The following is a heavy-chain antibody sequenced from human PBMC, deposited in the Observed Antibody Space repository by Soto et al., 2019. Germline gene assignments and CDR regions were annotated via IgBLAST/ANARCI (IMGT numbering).Heavy chain of an antibody. J-gene: IGHJ4*02. V-gene: IGHV1-69*04. CDR1: GYTFTGYY. CDR2: IIPILGIA. Sequence: SVKVSCKASGYTFTGYYMHWVRQAPGQGLEWMGRIIPILGIANYAQKFQGRVTITADKSTSTAYMELSSLRSEDTAVYYCARDGPSYYDSSGYYTFDYWGQGTLVTVSS. D-gene: IGHD3-22*01. CDR3: ARDGPSYYDSSGYYTFDY.